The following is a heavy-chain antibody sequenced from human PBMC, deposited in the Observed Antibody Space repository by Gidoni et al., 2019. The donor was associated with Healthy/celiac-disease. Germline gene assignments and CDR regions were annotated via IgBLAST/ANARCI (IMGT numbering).Heavy chain of an antibody. Sequence: EVQLVESGGGLVKPGGSLRLSCAASGFTFSSYSMNWVRQAPGKGLEWVSSISSSSSYIYYADSVKGRFTISRDNAKNSLYLQMNSLRAEDTAVYYCARDGDGYNGGGYYYYGMDVWGQGTTVTVSS. V-gene: IGHV3-21*01. CDR3: ARDGDGYNGGGYYYYGMDV. J-gene: IGHJ6*02. D-gene: IGHD5-12*01. CDR2: ISSSSSYI. CDR1: GFTFSSYS.